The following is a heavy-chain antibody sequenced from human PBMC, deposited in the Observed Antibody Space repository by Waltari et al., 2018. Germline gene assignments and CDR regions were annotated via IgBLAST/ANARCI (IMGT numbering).Heavy chain of an antibody. D-gene: IGHD1-1*01. CDR1: GFSFSTYA. Sequence: QLLESGGGLVQPGGSLRLSCVASGFSFSTYAMTWVRQAPGKGLEWVSIVYRGGRRTDYADSVKGRFTISRDDSQNTLHLQMNSLGDDDTAVFYCAKAPGDWDDVWSGFDLWGQGTMVTVSS. V-gene: IGHV3-23*03. J-gene: IGHJ3*01. CDR2: VYRGGRRT. CDR3: AKAPGDWDDVWSGFDL.